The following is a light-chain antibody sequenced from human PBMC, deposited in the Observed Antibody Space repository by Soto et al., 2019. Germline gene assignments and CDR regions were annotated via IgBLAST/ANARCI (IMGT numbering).Light chain of an antibody. CDR3: QQYGSSPPIS. CDR2: GAS. CDR1: QSVSSSY. Sequence: EIVLTQSPGTLSLSPGERATLSCRASQSVSSSYLAWYQQKPGQAPRLLIYGASSRATGIPDRFSGSWSGTVFTLTISRLEPDDFAVYYCQQYGSSPPISFRPGTIVDSK. V-gene: IGKV3-20*01. J-gene: IGKJ3*01.